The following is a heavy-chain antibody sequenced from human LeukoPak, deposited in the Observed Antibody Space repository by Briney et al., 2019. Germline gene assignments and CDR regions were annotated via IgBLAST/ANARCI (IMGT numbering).Heavy chain of an antibody. CDR2: IYSDGNT. J-gene: IGHJ4*02. D-gene: IGHD1-26*01. CDR1: GLTVSSSY. Sequence: PGGSLRLSCVASGLTVSSSYMSWVRQAPGKGLQWVSTIYSDGNTLYADSVKGRFTVSRDNSKNTLNLQMDSLRTEDTAVYYCARDLGATRDYWGQGTLVTVSS. CDR3: ARDLGATRDY. V-gene: IGHV3-53*01.